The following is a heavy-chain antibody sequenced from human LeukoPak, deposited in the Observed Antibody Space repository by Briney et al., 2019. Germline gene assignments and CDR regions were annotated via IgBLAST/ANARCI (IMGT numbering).Heavy chain of an antibody. V-gene: IGHV3-30-3*01. CDR1: GFTFSSYA. CDR3: ASPYGSSRDYYYGMDV. CDR2: ISYDGSNK. Sequence: PGGPLRLSCAASGFTFSSYAMHWVRQAPGKGLEWVAVISYDGSNKYYADSVKGRFTISRDNSKNTLYLQMNSLRAEDTAVYYCASPYGSSRDYYYGMDVWGQGTTVTVSS. D-gene: IGHD3-10*01. J-gene: IGHJ6*02.